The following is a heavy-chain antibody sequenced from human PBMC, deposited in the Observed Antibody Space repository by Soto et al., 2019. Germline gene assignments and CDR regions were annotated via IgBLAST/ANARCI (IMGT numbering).Heavy chain of an antibody. CDR3: ARDQQGRLEWPHAFDI. Sequence: ASVKVSCKASGGTFSSYAISWVRQAPGQGLEWMGGIIPIFGTANYAQKFQGRVTITADESTSTAYMELSSLRSEDTAVYYCARDQQGRLEWPHAFDIWGQGTMVTVSS. CDR2: IIPIFGTA. CDR1: GGTFSSYA. J-gene: IGHJ3*02. D-gene: IGHD3-3*01. V-gene: IGHV1-69*13.